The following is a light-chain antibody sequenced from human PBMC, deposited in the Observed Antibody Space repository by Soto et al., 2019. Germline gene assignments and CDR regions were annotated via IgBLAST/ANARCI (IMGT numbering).Light chain of an antibody. J-gene: IGLJ1*01. CDR3: ASWDSDLDGFV. CDR2: GNS. CDR1: SSNIPYQF. V-gene: IGLV1-51*01. Sequence: QSVLAQSPSVSAAPGQRVTISCSGSSSNIPYQFVSWYKQFPGMAPTLLIYGNSRRPSGVPDRFSATKSGPSATLDIAGLQTADEAVYYCASWDSDLDGFVFGPGTKLTVL.